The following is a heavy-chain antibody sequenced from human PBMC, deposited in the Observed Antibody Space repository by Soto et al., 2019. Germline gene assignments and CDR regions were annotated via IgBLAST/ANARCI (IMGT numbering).Heavy chain of an antibody. CDR1: GFDFSDFH. CDR3: AANWNFGLNL. CDR2: ISSSLGHT. V-gene: IGHV3-11*03. D-gene: IGHD1-1*01. Sequence: PGGSLRLSCAGSGFDFSDFHISWVRQAPGKGLEWISYISSSLGHTDYADSVKGRFTISRDNAKSSVFLEMSDLRSDDTAVYYCAANWNFGLNLLGPGTLVTVSS. J-gene: IGHJ5*02.